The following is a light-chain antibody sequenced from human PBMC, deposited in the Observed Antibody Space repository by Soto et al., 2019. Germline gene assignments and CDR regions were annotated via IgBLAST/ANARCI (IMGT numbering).Light chain of an antibody. CDR3: SSYTSSSTLYG. Sequence: QSVLTQPASVSGSPRQSITISCTGASSDVGGYTYVSWYQQHPGKAPKLMIYEVNNRPSGVSNRFSGSKSGNTASLTISGLQAEDEADYYCSSYTSSSTLYGFGTGTKLTVL. CDR1: SSDVGGYTY. CDR2: EVN. J-gene: IGLJ1*01. V-gene: IGLV2-14*01.